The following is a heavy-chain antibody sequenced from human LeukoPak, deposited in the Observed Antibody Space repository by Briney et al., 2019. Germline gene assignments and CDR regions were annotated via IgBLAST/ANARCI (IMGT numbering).Heavy chain of an antibody. Sequence: SETLSLTCAVYGGSFSGYYWSWIRQPPGKGLEWIGEINHSGSTNYNPSLKSRVTISVDTSKSQFSLKLSSVTAADTAVYYCARADFGVVPAAFDYWGQGTLVTVSS. V-gene: IGHV4-34*09. D-gene: IGHD2-2*01. CDR2: INHSGST. CDR3: ARADFGVVPAAFDY. J-gene: IGHJ4*02. CDR1: GGSFSGYY.